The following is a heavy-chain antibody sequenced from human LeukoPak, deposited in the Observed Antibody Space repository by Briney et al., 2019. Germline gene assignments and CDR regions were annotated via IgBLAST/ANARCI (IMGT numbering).Heavy chain of an antibody. CDR1: GFTFSSYW. D-gene: IGHD4/OR15-4a*01. CDR3: AILDYYFDY. J-gene: IGHJ4*02. Sequence: GGSLRLSCAASGFTFSSYWMHWVRQAPGKGLVWVSRINSDGSSTSYADSVKGRFTISRDNAKNSLYLQMNSLRDEDTAVYYCAILDYYFDYWGQGTLVTVSS. CDR2: INSDGSST. V-gene: IGHV3-74*01.